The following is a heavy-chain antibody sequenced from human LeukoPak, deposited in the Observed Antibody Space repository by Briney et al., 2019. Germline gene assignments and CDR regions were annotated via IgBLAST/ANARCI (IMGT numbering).Heavy chain of an antibody. V-gene: IGHV1-46*03. CDR2: INPSGGST. Sequence: ASVKVSCKASGYTFTSYYMHWVRQAPGQGLEWMGIINPSGGSTSYAQKFQGRVTMTRDTSTSTVHTELSSLRSEDTAVYYCARDDSYYYGSGITHRYWGHGTLVTVSS. CDR1: GYTFTSYY. D-gene: IGHD3-10*01. J-gene: IGHJ4*01. CDR3: ARDDSYYYGSGITHRY.